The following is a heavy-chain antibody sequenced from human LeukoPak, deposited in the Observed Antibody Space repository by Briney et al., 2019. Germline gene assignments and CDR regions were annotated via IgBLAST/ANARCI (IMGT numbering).Heavy chain of an antibody. CDR3: ARASLGFGYGGNSDRPYYFDY. CDR2: IYYSGST. Sequence: SETLSLTCTVSGGSISSSSYYWGWIRQPPGKGLEWIGSIYYSGSTYYNPSLKSRVTISVDTSKNQFSLKLSSVTAADTAVYYCARASLGFGYGGNSDRPYYFDYWGQGTLVTVSS. V-gene: IGHV4-39*07. J-gene: IGHJ4*02. D-gene: IGHD4-23*01. CDR1: GGSISSSSYY.